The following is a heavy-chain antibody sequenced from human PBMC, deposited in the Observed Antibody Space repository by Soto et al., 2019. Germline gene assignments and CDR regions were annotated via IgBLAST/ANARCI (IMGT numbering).Heavy chain of an antibody. D-gene: IGHD3-3*02. CDR3: AGDKDRQQLGGNYYYIMDV. V-gene: IGHV1-69*12. CDR1: GGTFSSSA. CDR2: IMPIFRTA. Sequence: QVQLVQSGAEVKKPGSSLKVSCKASGGTFSSSAFSWVRQAPGQGLEWMGGIMPIFRTADYAQKFQGRVTITADESTSTAYMELSSLRSEDTGVYDCAGDKDRQQLGGNYYYIMDVWGQGTTVTVSS. J-gene: IGHJ6*02.